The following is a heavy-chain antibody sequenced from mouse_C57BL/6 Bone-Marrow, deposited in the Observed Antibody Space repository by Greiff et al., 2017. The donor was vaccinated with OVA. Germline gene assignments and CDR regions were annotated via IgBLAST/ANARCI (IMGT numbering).Heavy chain of an antibody. CDR1: GYTFTDYE. CDR3: TRGYSNYYAMDY. Sequence: VQLQQSGAELVRPGASVTLSCNASGYTFTDYEMHWVKQTPVHGLEWIGAIDPETGGTAYNQKFKGKAILTADKSSSTAYMELRSLTSEDSAVYYCTRGYSNYYAMDYWGQGTSVTVSS. D-gene: IGHD2-5*01. J-gene: IGHJ4*01. CDR2: IDPETGGT. V-gene: IGHV1-15*01.